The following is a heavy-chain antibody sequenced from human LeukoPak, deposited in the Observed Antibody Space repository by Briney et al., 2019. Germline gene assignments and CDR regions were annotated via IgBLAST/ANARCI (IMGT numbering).Heavy chain of an antibody. V-gene: IGHV3-23*01. J-gene: IGHJ6*02. CDR1: GFTVSSNY. D-gene: IGHD6-13*01. CDR2: ISGSGGST. Sequence: PGGSLRLSCAASGFTVSSNYMSWVRQAPGKGLEWVSAISGSGGSTYYADSVKGRFTISRDNSKNTLYLQMNSLRAEDTAVYYCAKDGRNGRYSSSWYYYYGMDVWGQGTTVTVSS. CDR3: AKDGRNGRYSSSWYYYYGMDV.